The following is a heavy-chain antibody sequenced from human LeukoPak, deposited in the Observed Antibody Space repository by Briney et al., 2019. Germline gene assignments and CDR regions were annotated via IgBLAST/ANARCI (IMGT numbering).Heavy chain of an antibody. CDR2: INPNSGGT. Sequence: ASVKVSCKASGYTFTVYYIHWLRQAPGQGLEWMGWINPNSGGTNYAQKFQGRVTMTRDTSISTAYMELSRLRSDDTAVYYCARDLFWGAVAGTVYWGQGTLVTVSS. CDR3: ARDLFWGAVAGTVY. V-gene: IGHV1-2*02. J-gene: IGHJ4*02. D-gene: IGHD6-19*01. CDR1: GYTFTVYY.